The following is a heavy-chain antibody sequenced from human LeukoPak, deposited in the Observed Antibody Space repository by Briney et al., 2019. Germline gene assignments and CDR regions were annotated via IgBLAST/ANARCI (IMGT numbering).Heavy chain of an antibody. CDR1: GYTFTGYY. J-gene: IGHJ4*02. CDR2: INPNSGGT. CDR3: VGDYYDSSGYSKYFDY. V-gene: IGHV1-2*02. Sequence: ASVKVSCKASGYTFTGYYMHWVRQAPGQGLEWMGWINPNSGGTNYAQKFQGRVTMTRDTSISTAYMELSRLRSDDTAVYYCVGDYYDSSGYSKYFDYWGQGTLVTVSS. D-gene: IGHD3-22*01.